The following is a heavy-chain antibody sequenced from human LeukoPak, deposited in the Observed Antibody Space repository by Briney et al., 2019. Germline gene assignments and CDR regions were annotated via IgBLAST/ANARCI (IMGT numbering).Heavy chain of an antibody. CDR3: ARVRRVAAPDFDY. J-gene: IGHJ4*02. CDR1: GGSISGYY. V-gene: IGHV4-59*01. Sequence: SETLSLTCTVSGGSISGYYWSWIRQPPGKGLQWIGYISYSGGTNYNPSLKSRVTISVDTSKNQFSLKLSSVTAADTAVYYCARVRRVAAPDFDYWGQGTLVTVSS. CDR2: ISYSGGT. D-gene: IGHD2-15*01.